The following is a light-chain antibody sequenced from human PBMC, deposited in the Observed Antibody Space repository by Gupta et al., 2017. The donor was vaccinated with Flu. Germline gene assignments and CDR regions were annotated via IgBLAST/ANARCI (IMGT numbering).Light chain of an antibody. V-gene: IGKV3-11*01. J-gene: IGKJ2*01. CDR2: DAS. Sequence: PATLSWSPGERATLSCRASQRIANYLAWYQQKPGQAPRLLIYDASKRASGIPARFSGIGSGTDFTLTISSLEPEDFAVYYCQQRVNWPRTFGQGTKLDI. CDR1: QRIANY. CDR3: QQRVNWPRT.